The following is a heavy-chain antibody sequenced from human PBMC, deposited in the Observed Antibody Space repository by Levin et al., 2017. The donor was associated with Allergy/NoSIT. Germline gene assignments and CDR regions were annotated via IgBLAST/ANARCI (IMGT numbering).Heavy chain of an antibody. CDR1: GFTFSSYA. V-gene: IGHV3-30-3*01. CDR3: ARVGCSGGSCYSYYYYYYGMDV. Sequence: GGSLRLSCAASGFTFSSYAMHWVRQAPGKGLEWVAVISYDGSNKYYADSVKGRFTISRDNSKNSLYLQMNSLRDEDTAVYYCARVGCSGGSCYSYYYYYYGMDVWGQGTTVTVSS. D-gene: IGHD2-15*01. CDR2: ISYDGSNK. J-gene: IGHJ6*02.